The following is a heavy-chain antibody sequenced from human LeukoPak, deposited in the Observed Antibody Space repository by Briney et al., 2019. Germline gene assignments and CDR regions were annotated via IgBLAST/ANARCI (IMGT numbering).Heavy chain of an antibody. CDR3: ARSGSSGPTGFLFDY. D-gene: IGHD3-22*01. CDR2: ISSSGSTI. J-gene: IGHJ4*02. CDR1: GFTVSSNY. V-gene: IGHV3-11*04. Sequence: GGSLRLSCAASGFTVSSNYMSWVRQAPWKGLEWVSYISSSGSTIYYADSVKGRFTISRDNAKNSLYLQMNSLRAEDTAVYYCARSGSSGPTGFLFDYWGQGTLVTVSS.